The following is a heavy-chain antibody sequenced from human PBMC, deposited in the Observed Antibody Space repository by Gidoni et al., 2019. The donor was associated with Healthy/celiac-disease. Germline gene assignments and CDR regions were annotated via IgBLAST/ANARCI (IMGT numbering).Heavy chain of an antibody. CDR1: GGSISSYY. CDR3: ARDKGGDSGYDLFDY. V-gene: IGHV4-59*01. CDR2: IYYSGRT. Sequence: QVQLQESGPGLVKPSETLSLTCPVSGGSISSYYWSWIRQPPGKGLEWIGYIYYSGRTNYNPSLKSRVTISVDTSKNQFSLKLSSVTAADTAVYYCARDKGGDSGYDLFDYWGQGTLVTVSS. J-gene: IGHJ4*02. D-gene: IGHD5-12*01.